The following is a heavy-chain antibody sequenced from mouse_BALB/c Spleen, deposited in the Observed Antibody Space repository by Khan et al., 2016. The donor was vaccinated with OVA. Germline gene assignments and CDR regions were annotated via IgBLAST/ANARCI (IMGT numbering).Heavy chain of an antibody. V-gene: IGHV9-1*02. CDR2: INTYTGEP. D-gene: IGHD2-12*01. J-gene: IGHJ1*01. Sequence: QIQLVQSGPELKKPGETVKISCKASGYTFTNYGMNWVKQAPGKGLKWMGWINTYTGEPTYADDFKGRFAFSLETSASPAYLQINNLQNEEKATYFCARTYYSHDRFCDVWGAATPVTVSS. CDR3: ARTYYSHDRFCDV. CDR1: GYTFTNYG.